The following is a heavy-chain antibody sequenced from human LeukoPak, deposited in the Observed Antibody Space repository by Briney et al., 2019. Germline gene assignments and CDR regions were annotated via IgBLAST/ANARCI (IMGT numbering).Heavy chain of an antibody. CDR2: IYYSGAT. Sequence: SETLSLTCAVSGGSISSGGYSWSWIRQPPGKGLEWIGYIYYSGATYYNPSLKSRVSISVDTSKNQFSLKMRSVTAADTAVYYCARQYIDILTGYHRGELYWYFDLWGRGTLVTVSS. J-gene: IGHJ2*01. V-gene: IGHV4-30-4*07. CDR1: GGSISSGGYS. D-gene: IGHD3-9*01. CDR3: ARQYIDILTGYHRGELYWYFDL.